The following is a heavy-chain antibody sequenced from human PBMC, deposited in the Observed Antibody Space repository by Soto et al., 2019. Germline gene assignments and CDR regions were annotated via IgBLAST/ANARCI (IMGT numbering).Heavy chain of an antibody. CDR3: ARHGFYGDYSSNYFDP. Sequence: GEALKISWEGSGYSFTNYWIAWVRQMPGKGLEYIGIIYPSDSTTRYSPSFQGQVTISADKSISTAYLQWSSLMASDTAIYYCARHGFYGDYSSNYFDPWGQGTLVTVPS. J-gene: IGHJ5*02. CDR1: GYSFTNYW. D-gene: IGHD4-17*01. CDR2: IYPSDSTT. V-gene: IGHV5-51*01.